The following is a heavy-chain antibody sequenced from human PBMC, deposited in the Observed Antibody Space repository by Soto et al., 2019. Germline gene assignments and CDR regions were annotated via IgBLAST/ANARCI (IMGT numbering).Heavy chain of an antibody. V-gene: IGHV3-30*18. Sequence: GGSLRLSCAASGFTFSSYGMHWVRQAPGKGLEWVAVISYDGSNKYYADSVKGRFTISRDNSKNTLYLQMNSLRAEDTAVYYCAKDVKFQQLPTDYWGQGTLVTVSS. D-gene: IGHD6-13*01. J-gene: IGHJ4*02. CDR3: AKDVKFQQLPTDY. CDR1: GFTFSSYG. CDR2: ISYDGSNK.